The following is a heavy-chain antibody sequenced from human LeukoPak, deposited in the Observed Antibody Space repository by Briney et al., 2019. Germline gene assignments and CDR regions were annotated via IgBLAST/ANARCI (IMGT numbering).Heavy chain of an antibody. V-gene: IGHV4-34*01. D-gene: IGHD2-15*01. Sequence: SETLSLTCAVYGRSFSGYYWSWIRQPPGKGLEWIGEINHSGSTNYNPSLKSRVTISVDTSKSQFSLKLSSVTAADTAVYYCARGMMKRIVYYYYGMDVWGQGTTVTVSS. CDR3: ARGMMKRIVYYYYGMDV. CDR1: GRSFSGYY. J-gene: IGHJ6*02. CDR2: INHSGST.